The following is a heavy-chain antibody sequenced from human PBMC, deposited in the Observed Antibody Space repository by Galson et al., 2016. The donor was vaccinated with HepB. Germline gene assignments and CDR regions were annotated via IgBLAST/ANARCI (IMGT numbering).Heavy chain of an antibody. D-gene: IGHD1-20*01. Sequence: SLRLSCAASGFSVITFMAWVRQAPGKGLEWVSLINTNDGRTYADSVQGRFTISRDTSKNTLYLQMDSLRPEDTAVYYCVRENWYHSILWGQGTQVTVSS. CDR1: GFSVITF. V-gene: IGHV3-53*01. CDR2: INTNDGR. CDR3: VRENWYHSIL. J-gene: IGHJ4*02.